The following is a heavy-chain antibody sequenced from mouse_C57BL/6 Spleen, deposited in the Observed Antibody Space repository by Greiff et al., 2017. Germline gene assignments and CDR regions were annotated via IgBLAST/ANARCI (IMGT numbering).Heavy chain of an antibody. D-gene: IGHD2-3*01. CDR2: IGPGSGST. V-gene: IGHV1-77*01. Sequence: QVQLQQSGAELVKPGASVKISCKASGYTFTDYYINWVKQRPGQGLEWIGKIGPGSGSTYYNEKFKGKATLTVDKSSSPAYMQLSSLTSEDSAIYFCSRWDDGYYFWYFAVWGTGTTVTVSA. CDR1: GYTFTDYY. J-gene: IGHJ1*03. CDR3: SRWDDGYYFWYFAV.